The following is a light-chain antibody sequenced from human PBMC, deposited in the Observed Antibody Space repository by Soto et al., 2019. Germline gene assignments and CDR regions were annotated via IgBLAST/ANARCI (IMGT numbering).Light chain of an antibody. CDR2: EVS. V-gene: IGLV2-11*01. Sequence: QSALTQPRSVSGSPGQSVTISCTGTSSDVGGYNYVSWYQQHPGKAPKLMIYEVSKRPSGVPDRFSVSKSGNTASLTISGLQAEDEADYYCCSYAGSYTHYVCGTGTKLTVL. J-gene: IGLJ1*01. CDR1: SSDVGGYNY. CDR3: CSYAGSYTHYV.